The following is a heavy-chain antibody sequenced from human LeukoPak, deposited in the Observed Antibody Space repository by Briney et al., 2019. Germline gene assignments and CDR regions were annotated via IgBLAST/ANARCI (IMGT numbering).Heavy chain of an antibody. V-gene: IGHV1-69*05. J-gene: IGHJ4*02. CDR3: ARSSIEMATINAY. CDR1: GGTFSSYA. CDR2: IIPIFGTA. D-gene: IGHD5-24*01. Sequence: SVKVSCKASGGTFSSYAISWVRQAPGQGREWMGGIIPIFGTANYAQKFQGRVTITTDESTSPAYMELSSLRSEDTAVYYCARSSIEMATINAYWGQGTLVTVSS.